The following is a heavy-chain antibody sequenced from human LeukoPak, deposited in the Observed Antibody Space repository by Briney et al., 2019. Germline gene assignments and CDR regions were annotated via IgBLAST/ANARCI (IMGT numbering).Heavy chain of an antibody. CDR2: ISYDGSNK. V-gene: IGHV3-30-3*01. CDR3: AREPVDTAMVTDY. J-gene: IGHJ4*02. CDR1: GFTFSSYA. Sequence: PGRSLRLSCAASGFTFSSYAMHWVRQAPGKGLEWVAVISYDGSNKYYADSVKGRFTISRDNSKNTLYLQMNSLRAEDTAVYYCAREPVDTAMVTDYWGQGTLVTVSS. D-gene: IGHD5-18*01.